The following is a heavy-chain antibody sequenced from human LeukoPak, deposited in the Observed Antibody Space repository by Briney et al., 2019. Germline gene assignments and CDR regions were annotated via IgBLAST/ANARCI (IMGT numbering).Heavy chain of an antibody. D-gene: IGHD1-26*01. CDR3: AREWELTGLFDY. J-gene: IGHJ4*02. V-gene: IGHV4-39*07. CDR1: GGSISSSSYY. CDR2: IYYSGST. Sequence: SETLSLTCTVSGGSISSSSYYWGWIRQPPGKGLEWIGSIYYSGSTYYNPSLKSRVTISVDTSKNQFSLKLSSVTAADTAVYYCAREWELTGLFDYWGQGTLVTVSS.